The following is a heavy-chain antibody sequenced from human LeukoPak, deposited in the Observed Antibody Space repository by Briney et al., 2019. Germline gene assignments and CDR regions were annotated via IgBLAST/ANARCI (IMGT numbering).Heavy chain of an antibody. Sequence: PSETLSLTCTVSGGSISNYYWSWIRQPPGKGLEWIGYIYYSGSTNYNPSLKSRVTISVDTSKNQFSLKLSSVTAADTAVYYCARQSSLPDVWGKGTTVTVSS. V-gene: IGHV4-59*01. J-gene: IGHJ6*04. CDR1: GGSISNYY. D-gene: IGHD6-6*01. CDR2: IYYSGST. CDR3: ARQSSLPDV.